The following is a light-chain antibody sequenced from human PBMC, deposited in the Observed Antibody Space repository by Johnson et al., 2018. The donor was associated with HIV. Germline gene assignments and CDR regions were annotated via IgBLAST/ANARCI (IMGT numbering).Light chain of an antibody. Sequence: QSVLTQPPSVSAAPGQKVTISCSGSSSNIGNNYVSWYQQLPRTAPKLLIYDNNKRPSGIPDRFSGSKSCTSATLGITGLQTGDEADYYCGTWDSSLSVYVFGTVTKVTVL. CDR1: SSNIGNNY. CDR3: GTWDSSLSVYV. V-gene: IGLV1-51*01. J-gene: IGLJ1*01. CDR2: DNN.